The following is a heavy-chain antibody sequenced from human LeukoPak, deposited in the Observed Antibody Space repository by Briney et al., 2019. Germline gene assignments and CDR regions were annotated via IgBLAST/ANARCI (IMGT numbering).Heavy chain of an antibody. CDR1: GGSISSYY. V-gene: IGHV4-59*08. Sequence: SETLSLTCTVSGGSISSYYWSWIRQPPGKGLEWIGYIYYSGSTNYNPSLKSRVTISVDTSKNQFSLKLSSVTAADTAVYYCARTTYDSSGYYSLGYWGQGTLVTVSS. J-gene: IGHJ4*02. CDR2: IYYSGST. D-gene: IGHD3-22*01. CDR3: ARTTYDSSGYYSLGY.